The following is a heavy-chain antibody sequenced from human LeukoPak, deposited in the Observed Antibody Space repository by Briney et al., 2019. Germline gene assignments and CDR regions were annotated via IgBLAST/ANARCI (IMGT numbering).Heavy chain of an antibody. Sequence: ASVKVSCKASGGTFSSYAISWVRQAPGQGLEWMGRIIPIFGTANYAQKFQGRVTITTDESTSTAYMELSSLRSEDTAVYYCARVNGDYGYFDYWAREPWSPSPQ. CDR3: ARVNGDYGYFDY. CDR1: GGTFSSYA. D-gene: IGHD4-17*01. J-gene: IGHJ4*02. V-gene: IGHV1-69*05. CDR2: IIPIFGTA.